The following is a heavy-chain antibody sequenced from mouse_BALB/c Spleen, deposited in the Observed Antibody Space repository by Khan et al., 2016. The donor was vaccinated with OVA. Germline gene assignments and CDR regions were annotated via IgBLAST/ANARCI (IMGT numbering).Heavy chain of an antibody. CDR3: ARSGAYSSSIAWFAF. CDR2: INPSNDYT. J-gene: IGHJ3*01. CDR1: GYTFTSYT. Sequence: QVQLKQSGAELARPGASVKMSCKASGYTFTSYTMHWVKQRPGQGLEWIGYINPSNDYTNYNQNFKDQATLTADKSSSTAYMQLSSLTSEDSAVYYCARSGAYSSSIAWFAFWGQVTLVTVSA. V-gene: IGHV1-4*01. D-gene: IGHD1-1*01.